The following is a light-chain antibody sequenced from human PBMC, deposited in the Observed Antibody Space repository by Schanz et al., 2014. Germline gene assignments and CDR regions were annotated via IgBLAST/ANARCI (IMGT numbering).Light chain of an antibody. Sequence: QSALTQPPSASGSPGQSVTISCTGTSSDIGGYNFVSWYQQHPGEAPKLMMYEVTKRPSGVPDRFSGSKSGNTASLTVSWLQAEDEAVYYCSSYTSSRTLAFGGGTKLTVL. CDR3: SSYTSSRTLA. CDR1: SSDIGGYNF. V-gene: IGLV2-8*01. CDR2: EVT. J-gene: IGLJ3*02.